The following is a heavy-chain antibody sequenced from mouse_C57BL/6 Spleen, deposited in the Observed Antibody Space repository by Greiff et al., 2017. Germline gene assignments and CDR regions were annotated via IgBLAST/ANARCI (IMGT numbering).Heavy chain of an antibody. J-gene: IGHJ4*01. CDR3: ARQNYEYYAMDY. D-gene: IGHD2-4*01. V-gene: IGHV5-12*01. Sequence: EVKLVESGGGLVQPGGSLKLSCAASGFTFSDYYMYWVRQTPEKRLEWVAYISNGGGSTYYPDTVKGRFTISRDNAKNTLYLQMSRLKSEDTAMYYCARQNYEYYAMDYWGQGTSVTVSS. CDR2: ISNGGGST. CDR1: GFTFSDYY.